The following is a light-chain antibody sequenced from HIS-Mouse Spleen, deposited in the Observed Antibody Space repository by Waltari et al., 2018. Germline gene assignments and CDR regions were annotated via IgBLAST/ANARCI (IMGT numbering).Light chain of an antibody. CDR3: AAWDDSLSGYV. CDR1: SSNIGSNY. V-gene: IGLV1-47*01. J-gene: IGLJ1*01. CDR2: RNN. Sequence: QSVLTQPPSASGTTGQRVTISCSGSSSNIGSNYVYWYQQLTGTAPKLLIYRNNQRPSGVPDRFSGSKSGTSASLAISGLRSEDEADYYCAAWDDSLSGYVFGTGTKVTVL.